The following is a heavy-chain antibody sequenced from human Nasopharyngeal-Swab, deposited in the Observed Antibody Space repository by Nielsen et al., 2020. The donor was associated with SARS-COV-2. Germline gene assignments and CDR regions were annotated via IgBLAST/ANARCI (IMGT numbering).Heavy chain of an antibody. CDR2: IKQGGTQQ. Sequence: GGSLRLSCAASGFTFSSYWMSWVRQAPGKGLEWVARIKQGGTQQYYVDSVKGRFTISRDNAKNSLYLQMNSLRADDTAVYYCTRYCSTTSCPRGFDYWGQGTLVTVSS. CDR3: TRYCSTTSCPRGFDY. D-gene: IGHD2-2*01. CDR1: GFTFSSYW. V-gene: IGHV3-7*01. J-gene: IGHJ4*02.